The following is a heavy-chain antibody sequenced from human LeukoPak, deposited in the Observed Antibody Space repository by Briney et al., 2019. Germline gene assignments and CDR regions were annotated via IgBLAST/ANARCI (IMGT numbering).Heavy chain of an antibody. V-gene: IGHV3-23*01. D-gene: IGHD3-10*01. Sequence: GGSLRLSCAASGFTFSSYAMSWVRQAPCKGPEWVSSISSGGDYTFYADSVKGRFTISRDNSKNTLYLQMNSLRAEDTAVYYCAKIGVIGNWYFDLWGRGTLVTVSS. CDR2: ISSGGDYT. J-gene: IGHJ2*01. CDR1: GFTFSSYA. CDR3: AKIGVIGNWYFDL.